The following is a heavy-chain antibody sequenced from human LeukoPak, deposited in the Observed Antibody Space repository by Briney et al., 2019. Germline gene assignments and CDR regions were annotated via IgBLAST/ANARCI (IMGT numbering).Heavy chain of an antibody. J-gene: IGHJ4*02. D-gene: IGHD1-26*01. Sequence: GASVKVSCKASGYTFTSYAINWVRQATGQGLEWMGWMNPNSGNTGYAQKFQGRVTMTRDTSISTAYMELSRLRSDDTAVYYCARDRYSGSYSDYWGQGTLVTVSS. CDR2: MNPNSGNT. CDR1: GYTFTSYA. CDR3: ARDRYSGSYSDY. V-gene: IGHV1-8*02.